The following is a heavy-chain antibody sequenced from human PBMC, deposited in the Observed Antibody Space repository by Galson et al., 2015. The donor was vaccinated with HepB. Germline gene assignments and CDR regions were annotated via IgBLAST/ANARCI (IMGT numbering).Heavy chain of an antibody. CDR2: ISASGGST. J-gene: IGHJ3*02. CDR3: AKVYGYDSSGYYSGDAFDI. V-gene: IGHV3-23*01. Sequence: SLRLSCAASGFTFSTYTMNWVRQAPGRGLEWVSGISASGGSTYYADSVKGRFTISRDNPKNTLYLQMNSLRAEDTAVYYCAKVYGYDSSGYYSGDAFDIWGQGTTVTVSS. CDR1: GFTFSTYT. D-gene: IGHD3-22*01.